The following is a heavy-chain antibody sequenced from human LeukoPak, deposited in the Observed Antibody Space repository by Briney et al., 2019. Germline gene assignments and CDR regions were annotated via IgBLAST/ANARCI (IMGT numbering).Heavy chain of an antibody. CDR3: ASSEGDYYGSGSHDY. V-gene: IGHV4-59*01. D-gene: IGHD3-10*01. CDR1: GGSISSYY. CDR2: IYYSGST. J-gene: IGHJ4*02. Sequence: PSETLSLTCTVSGGSISSYYWSWIRQPPGKGLEWIGYIYYSGSTNYNPSLKSRVTISVDTSKNQFSLKLSSVTAADTAVYYCASSEGDYYGSGSHDYWGQGTLVTVSS.